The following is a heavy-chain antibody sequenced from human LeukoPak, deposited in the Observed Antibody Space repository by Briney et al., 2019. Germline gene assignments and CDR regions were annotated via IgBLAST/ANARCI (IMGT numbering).Heavy chain of an antibody. CDR3: AREGSSEEFDY. V-gene: IGHV3-21*01. Sequence: GGSLRLSCAASGFPFTPYTMNWIRQAPGKGLEWVASMSTSGTYTYYADSVKGRFTVSRDNAKNSLYLQMNSLRAEDTAVCYCAREGSSEEFDYWGQGTLVTVSS. CDR1: GFPFTPYT. D-gene: IGHD6-19*01. J-gene: IGHJ4*02. CDR2: MSTSGTYT.